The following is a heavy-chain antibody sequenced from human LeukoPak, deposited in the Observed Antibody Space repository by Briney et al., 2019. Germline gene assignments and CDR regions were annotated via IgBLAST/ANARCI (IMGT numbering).Heavy chain of an antibody. CDR2: ISAYNGNT. J-gene: IGHJ6*02. Sequence: ASVKVACKASGYTFTTYVISWLRQAPGQGLEWMGWISAYNGNTNYAQKLQGRVTMTTATSTTTAYMDLRSMRSDDTAVYYCARGGGYTYANGMDVWGQGTTVTVSS. CDR1: GYTFTTYV. V-gene: IGHV1-18*01. CDR3: ARGGGYTYANGMDV. D-gene: IGHD5-18*01.